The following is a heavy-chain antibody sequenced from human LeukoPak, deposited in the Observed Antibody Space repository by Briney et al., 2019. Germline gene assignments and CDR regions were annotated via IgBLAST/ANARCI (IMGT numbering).Heavy chain of an antibody. D-gene: IGHD5-18*01. CDR3: AGDVDTAMTFDY. CDR2: ISYDGSNK. J-gene: IGHJ4*02. Sequence: GGSLRLSCAASGFTFSSYAMHWVRQAPGKGLEWVAVISYDGSNKYYADSVKGRFTISRDNSKNTLYLQMNSLRAEDTAVYYCAGDVDTAMTFDYWGQGTLVTVSS. V-gene: IGHV3-30-3*01. CDR1: GFTFSSYA.